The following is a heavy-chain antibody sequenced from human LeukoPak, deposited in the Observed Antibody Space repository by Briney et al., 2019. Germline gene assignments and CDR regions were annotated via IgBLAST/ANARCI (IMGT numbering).Heavy chain of an antibody. V-gene: IGHV4-61*08. D-gene: IGHD3-22*01. J-gene: IGHJ5*02. Sequence: SETLSLTCTVSGGSISSGGYYWSWIRQPPGKGLEWIGYIFYSGSTNYNPSLKSRVTISVDTSKNQFSLKLSSVTAADTAVYYCARDRGRYYDSRGFDPWGQGTLVTVSS. CDR2: IFYSGST. CDR3: ARDRGRYYDSRGFDP. CDR1: GGSISSGGYY.